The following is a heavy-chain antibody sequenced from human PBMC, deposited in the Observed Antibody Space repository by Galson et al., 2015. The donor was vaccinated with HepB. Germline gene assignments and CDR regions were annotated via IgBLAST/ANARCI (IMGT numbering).Heavy chain of an antibody. J-gene: IGHJ4*02. D-gene: IGHD6-19*01. Sequence: SVKVSCKASGYTFTGYYMHWVRQAPGQGLEWMGWINPNSGGTNYAQKFQGRVTMTRDTSISTAYMELSRLRSDDPAVYYCARALSSGWCDFDYWGQGTLVTVSS. V-gene: IGHV1-2*02. CDR3: ARALSSGWCDFDY. CDR1: GYTFTGYY. CDR2: INPNSGGT.